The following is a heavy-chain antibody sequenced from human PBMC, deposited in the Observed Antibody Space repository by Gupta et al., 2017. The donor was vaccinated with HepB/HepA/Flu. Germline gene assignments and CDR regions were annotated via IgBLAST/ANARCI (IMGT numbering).Heavy chain of an antibody. Sequence: ELQLVEYGGGLVQPGGSLRLSCAASGFTLSRYWMRCVRQAPGKGLEWVGNIKEDGSDKNYVDSVKGRFTFSRYNAKNSRYLQINSLRAEDTAVFYCARERLGGHVVLEYWGQGTLVTVSS. CDR2: IKEDGSDK. J-gene: IGHJ4*02. CDR3: ARERLGGHVVLEY. CDR1: GFTLSRYW. D-gene: IGHD6-6*01. V-gene: IGHV3-7*01.